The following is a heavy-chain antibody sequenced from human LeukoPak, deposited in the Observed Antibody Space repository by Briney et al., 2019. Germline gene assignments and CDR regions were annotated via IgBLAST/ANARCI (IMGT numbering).Heavy chain of an antibody. CDR1: GGTFSSYA. J-gene: IGHJ3*02. CDR2: IIPIFGTA. CDR3: ARDMPKGPYREKINAVVGDFDI. V-gene: IGHV1-69*13. Sequence: ASVKVSCKASGGTFSSYAISWVRQAPGQGLEWMGGIIPIFGTANSAQKFQGRVTITADESTSTAYMELSSLRSEDTAVYYCARDMPKGPYREKINAVVGDFDIWGQGTMVTVSS. D-gene: IGHD2-2*01.